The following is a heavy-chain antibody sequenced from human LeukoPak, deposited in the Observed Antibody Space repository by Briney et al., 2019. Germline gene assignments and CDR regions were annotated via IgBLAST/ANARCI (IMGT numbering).Heavy chain of an antibody. Sequence: KPSETLSLTCAVYGGSFSGYYWSWIRQPPGKGLEWIGEINHSGSTNYNPSLKSRVTISVDTSKNQFSLKLSSVTAADTAVYYCARGANFYYYGMDVWGQGTTATVSS. CDR3: ARGANFYYYGMDV. D-gene: IGHD2-15*01. V-gene: IGHV4-34*01. CDR2: INHSGST. J-gene: IGHJ6*02. CDR1: GGSFSGYY.